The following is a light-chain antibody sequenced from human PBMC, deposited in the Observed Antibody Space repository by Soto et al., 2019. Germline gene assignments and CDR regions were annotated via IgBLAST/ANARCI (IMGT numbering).Light chain of an antibody. V-gene: IGKV1-5*03. J-gene: IGKJ1*01. CDR1: QSISTR. CDR2: QAS. CDR3: KQYNRYWT. Sequence: DIQVTQAPSTPSSSIWDRVTHNCRASQSISTRLAWVQQKPGRAPKLLIYQASSLESGVPSRFSGSGSGTQFTLTISSLQPEDFATYYCKQYNRYWTFGQGTKV.